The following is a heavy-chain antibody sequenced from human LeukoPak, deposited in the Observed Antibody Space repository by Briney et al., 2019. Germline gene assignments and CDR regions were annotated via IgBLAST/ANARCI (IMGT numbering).Heavy chain of an antibody. CDR3: ARQNPFHFDY. V-gene: IGHV4-59*01. CDR1: GGSISSYY. CDR2: IYYSGST. J-gene: IGHJ4*02. D-gene: IGHD2-21*01. Sequence: PSGTLSLTCTVSGGSISSYYWSWIRQPPGKGLEWIGYIYYSGSTNYNPSLKSRVTISVDTSKNQFSLKLSSVTAADTAVYYCARQNPFHFDYWGQGALVTVSS.